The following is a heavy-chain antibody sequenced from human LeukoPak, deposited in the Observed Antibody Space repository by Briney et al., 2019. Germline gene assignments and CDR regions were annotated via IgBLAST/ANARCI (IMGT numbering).Heavy chain of an antibody. CDR3: ARNGAAGSPSRFFNWFDP. V-gene: IGHV5-51*01. CDR2: IYPGDSGT. CDR1: GYSFSTYW. Sequence: PGESLKISCKGPGYSFSTYWIAWVRQMPGKGLEWIGLIYPGDSGTRYSPSFQGQVTFSVDKSINTAYLQWSSLKASDTAMYYCARNGAAGSPSRFFNWFDPWGQGTLVTVSS. D-gene: IGHD6-13*01. J-gene: IGHJ5*02.